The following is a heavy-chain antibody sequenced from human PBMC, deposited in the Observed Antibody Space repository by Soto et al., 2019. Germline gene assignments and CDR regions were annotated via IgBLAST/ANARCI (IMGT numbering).Heavy chain of an antibody. CDR1: GFTVSSNY. D-gene: IGHD3-22*01. V-gene: IGHV3-66*04. CDR3: ARQCDSIDYRGWFDP. CDR2: IYSGGTT. Sequence: VQLVESGGGLVQPGGSLRLSCAASGFTVSSNYMSWVRQAPGQGLEWVSVIYSGGTTYNADSVKGRFTISRDNSKNTRYLQMNSRSAEDTAVYYCARQCDSIDYRGWFDPWGKGTLVTVSS. J-gene: IGHJ5*02.